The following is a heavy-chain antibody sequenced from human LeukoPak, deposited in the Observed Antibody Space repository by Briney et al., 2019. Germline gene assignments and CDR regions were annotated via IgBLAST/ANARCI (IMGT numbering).Heavy chain of an antibody. CDR2: IYQSGST. Sequence: PSETLSLTCTVSGYSIRSGYYWGWIRQPPGKGLEWIASIYQSGSTYYNPSLKSRVTISVDTSKNQFSLKLSSVTAADTAVYFCARVPGPNWFDPWGQGTLVTVSS. V-gene: IGHV4-38-2*02. CDR3: ARVPGPNWFDP. J-gene: IGHJ5*02. CDR1: GYSIRSGYY.